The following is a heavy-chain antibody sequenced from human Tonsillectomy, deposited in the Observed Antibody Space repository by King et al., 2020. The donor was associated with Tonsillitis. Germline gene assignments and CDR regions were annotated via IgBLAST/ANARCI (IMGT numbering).Heavy chain of an antibody. CDR3: ARDPSPISMIVVVITGLDI. CDR2: INPNSGGS. V-gene: IGHV1-2*02. J-gene: IGHJ3*02. Sequence: VQLVESGAEVKKPGASVKVSCKASGYTLTGYYMHWVRQAPGQGLEWMGWINPNSGGSYYAQKFQGRVTMTRDTSISTAYMELSSLRSDDTAVYYCARDPSPISMIVVVITGLDIWGQGTMVAVSS. CDR1: GYTLTGYY. D-gene: IGHD3-22*01.